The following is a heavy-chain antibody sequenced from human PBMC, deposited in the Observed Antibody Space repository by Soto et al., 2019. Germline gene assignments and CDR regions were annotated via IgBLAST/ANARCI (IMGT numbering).Heavy chain of an antibody. D-gene: IGHD1-7*01. Sequence: ASVKVSCKASGYTFTSYDINWVGQATGQGIEGMGWMNPNSGNTGYAQKFQGRDTMTRNTSISTAYMELSSLRSEDTAVYYCARGNSRWELYDYWGQGTLVTVSS. V-gene: IGHV1-8*01. CDR3: ARGNSRWELYDY. J-gene: IGHJ4*02. CDR1: GYTFTSYD. CDR2: MNPNSGNT.